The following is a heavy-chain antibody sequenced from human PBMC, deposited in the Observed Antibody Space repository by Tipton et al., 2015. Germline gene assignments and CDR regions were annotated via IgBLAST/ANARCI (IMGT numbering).Heavy chain of an antibody. J-gene: IGHJ6*02. CDR2: IYPGDSDT. CDR1: GYIFTNYW. CDR3: ARPRGDYDYYYAFAV. D-gene: IGHD4-17*01. Sequence: VQLVQSGAEVKKPGESLKISCKGSGYIFTNYWIGWVRQVPGKGLEWMGIIYPGDSDTRYSLSSQGQATISADKSTSTAYLQWSSLKASDTAMYFCARPRGDYDYYYAFAVWGQGTTVTVSS. V-gene: IGHV5-51*01.